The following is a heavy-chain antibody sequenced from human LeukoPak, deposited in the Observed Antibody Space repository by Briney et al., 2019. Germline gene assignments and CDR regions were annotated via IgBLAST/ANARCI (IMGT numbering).Heavy chain of an antibody. CDR2: ISYDGSNK. V-gene: IGHV3-30-3*01. D-gene: IGHD3-10*01. CDR3: ARTTTTHYYGSGSYALSY. CDR1: GFTFSTYA. J-gene: IGHJ4*02. Sequence: GGSLRLSCAASGFTFSTYAMHWVRQGPGKGLEWVAVISYDGSNKFYADSVKGRFTISRDNSKNTLYLQMSSLSAEDTAVYYCARTTTTHYYGSGSYALSYWGQGTLVTVPS.